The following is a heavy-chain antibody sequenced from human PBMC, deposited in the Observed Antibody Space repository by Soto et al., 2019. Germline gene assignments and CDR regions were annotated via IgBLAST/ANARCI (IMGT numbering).Heavy chain of an antibody. CDR3: ARGSIVVVVAAIDDAFDI. V-gene: IGHV1-46*01. D-gene: IGHD2-15*01. J-gene: IGHJ3*02. Sequence: ASVKVSCKASGYTFTSYYMHWVRQAPGQGLEWMGIINPSGGSTSYAQKFQGRVTMTRDTSTSTVYMELSSLRSEDTAVYYCARGSIVVVVAAIDDAFDIWGQGTMVTVSS. CDR1: GYTFTSYY. CDR2: INPSGGST.